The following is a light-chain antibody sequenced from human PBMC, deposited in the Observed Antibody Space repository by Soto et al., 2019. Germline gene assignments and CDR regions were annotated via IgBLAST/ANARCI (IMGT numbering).Light chain of an antibody. CDR1: QSVSTSY. J-gene: IGKJ4*01. V-gene: IGKV3-20*01. CDR3: QQYGTSPPALT. Sequence: EIVLTQSPGTLSLSPGERATLSCRASQSVSTSYLAWYQLKPGQAPRLLIYGASSRAPGIPDRFSGSGSGIDFTLTISRLEPEDFAVYYCQQYGTSPPALTFGGGTKVEIK. CDR2: GAS.